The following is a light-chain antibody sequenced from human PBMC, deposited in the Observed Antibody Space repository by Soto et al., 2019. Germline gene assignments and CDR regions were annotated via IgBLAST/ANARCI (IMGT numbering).Light chain of an antibody. CDR1: QSVSKY. CDR3: QQRSKLYS. V-gene: IGKV3-11*01. CDR2: DAS. J-gene: IGKJ2*01. Sequence: EIVLTQSPATLSLSPGERATVSCRASQSVSKYLAWYQQKPGQAPRLLIYDASNRATGIPARFSGSGSGTDFTLTISSLEPEDFAVYFCQQRSKLYSFGPGTKLEIK.